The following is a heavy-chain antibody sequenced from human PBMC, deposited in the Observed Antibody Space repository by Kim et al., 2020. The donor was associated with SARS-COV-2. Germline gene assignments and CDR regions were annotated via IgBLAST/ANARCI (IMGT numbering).Heavy chain of an antibody. CDR2: ISYDGSNK. Sequence: GGSLRLSCAASGFTFSSYAMHWVRQAPGKGLEWVAVISYDGSNKYYADSVKGRFTISRDNSKNTLYLQMNSLRAEDTAVYYCARNYYDSSGYFYGMDVWGQGTTVTVSS. D-gene: IGHD3-22*01. CDR3: ARNYYDSSGYFYGMDV. J-gene: IGHJ6*02. CDR1: GFTFSSYA. V-gene: IGHV3-30-3*01.